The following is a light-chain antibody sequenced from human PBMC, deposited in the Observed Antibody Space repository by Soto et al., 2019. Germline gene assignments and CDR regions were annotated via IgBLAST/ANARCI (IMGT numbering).Light chain of an antibody. CDR3: AAWDDSLSGSYV. J-gene: IGLJ1*01. Sequence: QSVLTQPPSASGTPGQRVTISCSGSSTNIGSNYVYWYQQLPGTAPKLLIYRNNQRPSGVPDLFSGSKSGTSASLAISGLRSEDEADYYCAAWDDSLSGSYVFGNGTKVTVL. CDR2: RNN. CDR1: STNIGSNY. V-gene: IGLV1-47*01.